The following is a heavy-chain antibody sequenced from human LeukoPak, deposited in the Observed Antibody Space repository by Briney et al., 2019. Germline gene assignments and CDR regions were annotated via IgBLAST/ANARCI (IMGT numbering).Heavy chain of an antibody. V-gene: IGHV4-59*01. CDR1: TYSITNYY. CDR3: ASRSSRNYFEY. Sequence: PSETQSLSCTVSTYSITNYYWSWIRQAPGEGLDWIGYIYYSGSANYNPSLKSRVTISFDTSKNHFSLEMTSVTAADTAMYYCASRSSRNYFEYWGRGTLVTVSS. CDR2: IYYSGSA. J-gene: IGHJ4*02. D-gene: IGHD6-13*01.